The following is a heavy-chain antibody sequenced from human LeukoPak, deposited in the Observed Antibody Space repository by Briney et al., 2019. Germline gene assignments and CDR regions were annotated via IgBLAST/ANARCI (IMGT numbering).Heavy chain of an antibody. CDR3: ARDRRWLPTHHAFDI. D-gene: IGHD5-24*01. CDR2: IYSGGST. Sequence: GPLRLSCAASGFTVSSNYMSWVRQAPGKGLEWVSVIYSGGSTYYADSVKGRFTISRDNSKNTLCLQMNSLRAEDTAVYYCARDRRWLPTHHAFDIWGQGTMVTVSS. J-gene: IGHJ3*02. V-gene: IGHV3-53*01. CDR1: GFTVSSNY.